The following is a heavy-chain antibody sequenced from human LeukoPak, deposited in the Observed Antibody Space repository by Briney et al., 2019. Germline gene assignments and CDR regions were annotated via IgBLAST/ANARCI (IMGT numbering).Heavy chain of an antibody. CDR2: ITGSSNHI. CDR1: GFTFSSYA. J-gene: IGHJ3*02. V-gene: IGHV3-21*01. D-gene: IGHD3-16*01. CDR3: ARGPRLEAFDI. Sequence: GGSLRLSCAASGFTFSSYAMSWVRQAPGKGLEWVSSITGSSNHIYYGDSMKGRFTISRDNAGNSVYLQMNSLRAEDTALYYCARGPRLEAFDIWGQGTMLTVSS.